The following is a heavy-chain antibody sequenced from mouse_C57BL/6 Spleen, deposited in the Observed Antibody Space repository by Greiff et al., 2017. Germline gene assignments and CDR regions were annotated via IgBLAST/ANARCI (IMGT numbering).Heavy chain of an antibody. Sequence: QVQLQQPGAELVQPGASVKVSCKASGYTFTSYWMHWVKQRPGQGLEWIGRIHPSDSDTNYNQKFKGKATLTVDKSSSTAYMQLSSLTSEDSAVDDCAIYYSNAPDCWGPGTTLSVAS. V-gene: IGHV1-74*01. CDR2: IHPSDSDT. CDR1: GYTFTSYW. D-gene: IGHD2-5*01. J-gene: IGHJ2*01. CDR3: AIYYSNAPDC.